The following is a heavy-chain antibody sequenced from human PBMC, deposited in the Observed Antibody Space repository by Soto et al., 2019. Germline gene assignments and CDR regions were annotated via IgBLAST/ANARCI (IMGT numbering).Heavy chain of an antibody. Sequence: QVQLQQWGAGLLKPSETLSLTCAVYGGSFSGYYWSWIRQPPGKGLEWIGEINHSGSTNYNPSLKSRVTISVDTSKNQFSLKLRSVTAADTAVYYCARITAVVVITTVLVKNWYFDLWGRGTLVTVSS. J-gene: IGHJ2*01. D-gene: IGHD3-22*01. CDR3: ARITAVVVITTVLVKNWYFDL. CDR2: INHSGST. V-gene: IGHV4-34*01. CDR1: GGSFSGYY.